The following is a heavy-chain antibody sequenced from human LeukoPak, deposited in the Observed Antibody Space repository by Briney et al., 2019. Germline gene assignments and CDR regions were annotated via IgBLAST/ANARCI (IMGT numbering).Heavy chain of an antibody. D-gene: IGHD3-16*01. CDR2: IMGGGRVI. Sequence: GSLRLSCGASEFTFSTYEMNWVRQAPGKGLEWIAYIMGGGRVIYYKDSVKGRFIISRDNAKKSLFLQMNSLRVEDTAVYYCWGTDKTGPETFDVWGLGTMVTVSS. J-gene: IGHJ3*01. CDR1: EFTFSTYE. CDR3: WGTDKTGPETFDV. V-gene: IGHV3-48*03.